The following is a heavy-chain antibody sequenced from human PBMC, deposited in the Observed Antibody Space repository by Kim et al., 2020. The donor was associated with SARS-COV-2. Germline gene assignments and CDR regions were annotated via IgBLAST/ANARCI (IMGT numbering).Heavy chain of an antibody. J-gene: IGHJ6*02. V-gene: IGHV1-69*13. CDR3: ARVGYGSGGDYYYYGMDV. CDR2: IIPMFGTA. CDR1: GGTFSSYA. Sequence: SVKVSCKASGGTFSSYAISWVRQAPGQGLEWMGGIIPMFGTANNAQKFQGRVTITADESTSTAYMELSSLRSEDTAVYYCARVGYGSGGDYYYYGMDVWGQGTTVTVSS. D-gene: IGHD3-10*01.